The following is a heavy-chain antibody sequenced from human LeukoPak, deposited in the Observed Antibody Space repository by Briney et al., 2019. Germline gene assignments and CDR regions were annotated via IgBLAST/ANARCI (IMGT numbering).Heavy chain of an antibody. D-gene: IGHD4/OR15-4a*01. CDR1: GGSISSYY. J-gene: IGHJ3*02. Sequence: SETLSLTCTVSGGSISSYYWNWIRQPPEKGMEWIGYIYYSGSTSYNPSLKSRVTISVDPSKKQFSLRLSSVTAADTAVYYCAREGTLTMSGASDVFDIWGQGTMVTVSS. CDR3: AREGTLTMSGASDVFDI. V-gene: IGHV4-59*01. CDR2: IYYSGST.